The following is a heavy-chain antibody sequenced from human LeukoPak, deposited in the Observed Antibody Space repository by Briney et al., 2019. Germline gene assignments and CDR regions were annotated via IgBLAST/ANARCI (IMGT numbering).Heavy chain of an antibody. D-gene: IGHD2-21*01. J-gene: IGHJ4*02. CDR1: GFTFSIYN. CDR3: AIDLWHCGGISSRS. V-gene: IGHV3-48*01. CDR2: ISSSSSTI. Sequence: RGSLRLSCAACGFTFSIYNLIWVRQAPGKGLEGVSYISSSSSTILYADSVKGRFTISRDSPKSSLYLQMNSLRAENTAVYYCAIDLWHCGGISSRSRGQGTLVTVSS.